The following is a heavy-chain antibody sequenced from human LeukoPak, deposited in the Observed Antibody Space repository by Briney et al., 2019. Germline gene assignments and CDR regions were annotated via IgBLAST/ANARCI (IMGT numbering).Heavy chain of an antibody. D-gene: IGHD3-10*01. V-gene: IGHV3-23*01. CDR1: GFTFSSYA. Sequence: GGSLRLSCAASGFTFSSYAMSWVRQAPGKGLEWVSAISGSGGSTYYADSVKGRFTISRDNSKNTLYLQMNSLRAEDTAVYYCAKGADGSGSYYNWFDPWGQGTLVTVSS. J-gene: IGHJ5*02. CDR2: ISGSGGST. CDR3: AKGADGSGSYYNWFDP.